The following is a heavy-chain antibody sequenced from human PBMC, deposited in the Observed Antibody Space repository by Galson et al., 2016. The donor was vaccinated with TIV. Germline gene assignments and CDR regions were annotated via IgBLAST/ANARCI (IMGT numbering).Heavy chain of an antibody. V-gene: IGHV4-61*09. CDR2: ISTTGTT. CDR1: DDSFSTNSYY. Sequence: TLSLTCTVSDDSFSTNSYYWTWIRPPAGKGLEWIGYISTTGTTNYNPSLKSRVAISMDTSKSQFSLKFSSVTAADTALYFCARGLTSSSWSRCYFDNWGQGKLVTVSS. D-gene: IGHD6-13*01. J-gene: IGHJ4*02. CDR3: ARGLTSSSWSRCYFDN.